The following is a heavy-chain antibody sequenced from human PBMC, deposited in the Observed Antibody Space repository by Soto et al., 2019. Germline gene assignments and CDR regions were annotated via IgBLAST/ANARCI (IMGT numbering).Heavy chain of an antibody. CDR1: GYTFTSYY. V-gene: IGHV1-2*04. J-gene: IGHJ6*03. CDR3: ARGYSSSWYQRLGPYYYYYYMDV. CDR2: INPSGGST. Sequence: ASVKVSCKASGYTFTSYYMHWVRQAPGQGLEWMGIINPSGGSTNYAQKFQGWVTMTRDTSTSTAYMELSRLRSDDTAVYYCARGYSSSWYQRLGPYYYYYYMDVWGKGTTVTVSS. D-gene: IGHD6-13*01.